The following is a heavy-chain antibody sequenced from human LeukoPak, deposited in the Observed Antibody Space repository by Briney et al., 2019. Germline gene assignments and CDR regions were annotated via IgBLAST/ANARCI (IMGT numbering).Heavy chain of an antibody. J-gene: IGHJ6*03. CDR2: LYTSGST. Sequence: SETLSLTCSVSGDSISSYYWSWVRQPAGKGLEWIGRLYTSGSTNYNPSLKSRVTMSVDTSRNQLSLKLSSVTAADTAAYYCARDLSTVVPGGTPDYCYYMDVWGKGTTVTV. D-gene: IGHD2-2*02. CDR1: GDSISSYY. V-gene: IGHV4-4*07. CDR3: ARDLSTVVPGGTPDYCYYMDV.